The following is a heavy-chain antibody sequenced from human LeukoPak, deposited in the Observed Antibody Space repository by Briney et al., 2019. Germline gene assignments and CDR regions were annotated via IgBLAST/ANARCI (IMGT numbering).Heavy chain of an antibody. Sequence: PGESLKISCKGSGYTFPSYWIGWVRQTPGKGLEWMGIIYPGDSDTRYSPTFQGQVTISADKSISTAYLQWGSLNASDTAMYYCARVVSLSVVTSFFDSWGQGTLVTVSS. J-gene: IGHJ4*02. V-gene: IGHV5-51*01. CDR2: IYPGDSDT. D-gene: IGHD4-23*01. CDR3: ARVVSLSVVTSFFDS. CDR1: GYTFPSYW.